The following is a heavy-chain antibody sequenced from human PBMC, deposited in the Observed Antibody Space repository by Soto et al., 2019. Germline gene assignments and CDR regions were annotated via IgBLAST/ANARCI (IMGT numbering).Heavy chain of an antibody. Sequence: GGSLSLSCEASGFPFSSYAMSWVRQAPGKGLEWVSAISGSGGSTYYADSVKGRFTISRDNSKNTLYLQMNSLRAEDTAVYYCAKENGYSSSWFEFDYWGQGTLVTVSS. CDR2: ISGSGGST. D-gene: IGHD6-13*01. J-gene: IGHJ4*02. CDR1: GFPFSSYA. CDR3: AKENGYSSSWFEFDY. V-gene: IGHV3-23*01.